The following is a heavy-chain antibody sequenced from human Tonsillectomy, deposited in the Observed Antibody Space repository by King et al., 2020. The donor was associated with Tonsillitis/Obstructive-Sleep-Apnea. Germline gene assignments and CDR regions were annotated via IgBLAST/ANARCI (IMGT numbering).Heavy chain of an antibody. CDR1: GFSLSNARMG. J-gene: IGHJ4*02. CDR2: IFSNDEK. V-gene: IGHV2-26*01. CDR3: ARYTPVWYYDSSGYSFYFDY. D-gene: IGHD3-22*01. Sequence: VTLKESGPVLVKPTETLTLTCTVSGFSLSNARMGVSWIRQPPGKALEWLAHIFSNDEKSYSTSLKSRLTISKDTSKSQVVLTMTNMDPVDTATYYCARYTPVWYYDSSGYSFYFDYWDQGTLVTVSS.